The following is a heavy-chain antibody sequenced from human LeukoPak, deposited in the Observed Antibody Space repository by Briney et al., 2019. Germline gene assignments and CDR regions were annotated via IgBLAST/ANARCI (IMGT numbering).Heavy chain of an antibody. V-gene: IGHV4-31*03. CDR2: IYYSGST. CDR3: ARAGGFFSPFGY. D-gene: IGHD3-3*01. Sequence: SETLSLTCTVSGGSISSGGYYWSWIRQHPGKGLEWIGYIYYSGSTYYNPSLKSRVTISVDTSKNQSSLKLSSVTAADTAMYYCARAGGFFSPFGYWGQGTLVTVSS. J-gene: IGHJ4*02. CDR1: GGSISSGGYY.